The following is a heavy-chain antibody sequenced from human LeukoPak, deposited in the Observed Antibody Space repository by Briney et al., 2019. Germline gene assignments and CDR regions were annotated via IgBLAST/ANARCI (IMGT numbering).Heavy chain of an antibody. J-gene: IGHJ5*02. Sequence: PGGSLRLSCVTSGFTFSSSTMNWVRQAPGKGLEWVSSISGTSTYIYYADSLKGRSTISRDNAKNSLYLQMSSPRAEDTALYYCARGENWFDPWGQGALVTVSS. CDR1: GFTFSSST. V-gene: IGHV3-21*01. CDR2: ISGTSTYI. CDR3: ARGENWFDP.